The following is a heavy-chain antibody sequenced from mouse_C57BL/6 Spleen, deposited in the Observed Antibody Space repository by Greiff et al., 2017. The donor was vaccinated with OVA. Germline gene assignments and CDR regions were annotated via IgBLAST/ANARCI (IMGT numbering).Heavy chain of an antibody. CDR2: IYPRSGNT. CDR3: ARFGTVVATNYFDY. J-gene: IGHJ2*01. CDR1: GYTFTSYG. Sequence: QVQLQQSGAELARPGASVKLSCKASGYTFTSYGISWVKQRTGQGLEWIGEIYPRSGNTYYNEKFKGKATLTADKSSSTAYMELRSLTSEDSAVYFCARFGTVVATNYFDYWGQGTTLTVSS. V-gene: IGHV1-81*01. D-gene: IGHD1-1*01.